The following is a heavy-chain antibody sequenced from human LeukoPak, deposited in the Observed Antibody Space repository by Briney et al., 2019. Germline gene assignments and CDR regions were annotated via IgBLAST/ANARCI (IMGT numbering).Heavy chain of an antibody. J-gene: IGHJ4*02. Sequence: SETLSLTCAVSGGSLSGYYWNWIRQPPGKGLEWIGYVNAVGSTKYNPPLSSRLTISVDKSKNQFSLKLNSVTAADSAVYFCARRVPAASGGGFDYWGQGTLVAVSS. D-gene: IGHD2-2*01. CDR2: VNAVGST. V-gene: IGHV4-4*08. CDR3: ARRVPAASGGGFDY. CDR1: GGSLSGYY.